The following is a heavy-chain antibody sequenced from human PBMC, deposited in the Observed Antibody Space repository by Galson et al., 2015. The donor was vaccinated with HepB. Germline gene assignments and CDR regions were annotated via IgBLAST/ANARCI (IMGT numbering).Heavy chain of an antibody. V-gene: IGHV3-23*01. CDR3: AKERSLSYSDC. CDR2: ISGDASRT. CDR1: GFTFSSSA. J-gene: IGHJ4*02. D-gene: IGHD3-10*01. Sequence: SLRLSCAASGFTFSSSAMSWVRQTPGKGLEWVTAISGDASRTYYADSMKGRFTISRDNSKNTLYLQMNSLRVEDTAIYYCAKERSLSYSDCWGQGALVTVSS.